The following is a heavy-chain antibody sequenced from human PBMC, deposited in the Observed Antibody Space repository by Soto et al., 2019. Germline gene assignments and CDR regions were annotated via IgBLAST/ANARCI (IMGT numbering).Heavy chain of an antibody. V-gene: IGHV3-74*01. CDR1: GFTFSSYW. CDR2: INSDGSST. D-gene: IGHD2-2*01. J-gene: IGHJ5*02. Sequence: GGSLRLSCAASGFTFSSYWMHWVRQAPGKGLVWVSRINSDGSSTSYADSVKGRFTISRDNAKNTLYLQMNSLRAEDTAVYYCARDRTRSDIVVVPAAIFWFDPWGQGTLVTVSS. CDR3: ARDRTRSDIVVVPAAIFWFDP.